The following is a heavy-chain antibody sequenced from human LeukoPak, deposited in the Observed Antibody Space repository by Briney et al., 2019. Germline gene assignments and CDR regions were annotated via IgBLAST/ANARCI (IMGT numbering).Heavy chain of an antibody. D-gene: IGHD4-17*01. Sequence: PSQTLSLTCTVSVGSISSGGYYWSWIRQHPGKGLEWIGYIYYSGSAYCNPSLKSRVAISVDTSKNQFSLKLSSVTAADKAVYYCASYGDYGLGYWGQGTLVTVSS. V-gene: IGHV4-31*03. CDR2: IYYSGSA. CDR3: ASYGDYGLGY. J-gene: IGHJ4*02. CDR1: VGSISSGGYY.